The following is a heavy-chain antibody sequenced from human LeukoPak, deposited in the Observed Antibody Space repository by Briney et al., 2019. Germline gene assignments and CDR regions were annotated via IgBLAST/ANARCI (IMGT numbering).Heavy chain of an antibody. CDR3: ARHEDMGASDY. J-gene: IGHJ4*02. CDR1: GGSISSYY. CDR2: IYYSGST. Sequence: SETLSLTCTVSGGSISSYYWSWIRQPPGKGLEWIGYIYYSGSTYYNPSLKSRVTISVDTSKNQFSLKLSSVTAADTAVYYCARHEDMGASDYWGRGTLVTVSS. D-gene: IGHD1-26*01. V-gene: IGHV4-59*06.